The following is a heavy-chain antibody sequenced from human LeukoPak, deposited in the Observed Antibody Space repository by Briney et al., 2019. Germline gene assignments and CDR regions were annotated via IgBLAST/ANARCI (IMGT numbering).Heavy chain of an antibody. CDR3: AKSGYNRFDY. CDR2: IYYSGST. Sequence: SETLSLTCTVSGGSISSSSYYWGWIRQPPGKGLEWIGSIYYSGSTYYNPSLKSRVTISVDTSKNQFSLKLSSVTAADTAVYYCAKSGYNRFDYWGQGTLVTVSS. D-gene: IGHD5-24*01. V-gene: IGHV4-39*01. J-gene: IGHJ4*02. CDR1: GGSISSSSYY.